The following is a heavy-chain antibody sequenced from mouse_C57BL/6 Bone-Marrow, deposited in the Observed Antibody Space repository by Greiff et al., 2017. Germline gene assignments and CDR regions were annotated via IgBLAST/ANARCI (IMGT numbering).Heavy chain of an antibody. CDR3: TTGDYDDYAMDY. Sequence: EVKLQESGAELVRPGASVKLSCTASGFNIKDDYMHWVKQRPEQGLEWIGWIDPENGDTEYASKFQGKATITADTSSNKAYLQLSSLTSEDTAVYYCTTGDYDDYAMDYWGQGTSVTVSS. J-gene: IGHJ4*01. V-gene: IGHV14-4*01. D-gene: IGHD2-4*01. CDR1: GFNIKDDY. CDR2: IDPENGDT.